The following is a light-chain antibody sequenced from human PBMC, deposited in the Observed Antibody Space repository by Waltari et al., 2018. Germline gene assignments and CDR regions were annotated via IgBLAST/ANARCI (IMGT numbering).Light chain of an antibody. J-gene: IGLJ3*02. CDR1: NIGSRT. CDR3: QVWDSSSDHWV. Sequence: SYVLPQPSSVSVAPGKTARINCGGSNIGSRTVHWQQQKPGQAPVLVFYYDSDRPSGIPERFSGSNSGNTATLTISRVEVGDEADYCCQVWDSSSDHWVFGGGTKLTVL. CDR2: YDS. V-gene: IGLV3-21*04.